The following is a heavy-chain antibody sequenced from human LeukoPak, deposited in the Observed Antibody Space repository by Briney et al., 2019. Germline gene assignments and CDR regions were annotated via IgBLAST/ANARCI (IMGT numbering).Heavy chain of an antibody. CDR1: GEPMSRYY. CDR3: ARGGKYYDYVWGSYIFDY. CDR2: IYYSGST. Sequence: SETLSLTCTVSGEPMSRYYWSWIRQPPGKGLEWIGYIYYSGSTNYNPSLKSRVTMSVDTSKNKFSLNLSSVTAADTAVYYCARGGKYYDYVWGSYIFDYWGQGTLVTVSS. V-gene: IGHV4-59*01. D-gene: IGHD3-16*01. J-gene: IGHJ4*02.